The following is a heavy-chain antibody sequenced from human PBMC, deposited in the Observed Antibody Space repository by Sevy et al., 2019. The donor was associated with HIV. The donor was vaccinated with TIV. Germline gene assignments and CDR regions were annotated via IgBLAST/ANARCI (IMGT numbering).Heavy chain of an antibody. V-gene: IGHV4-39*01. Sequence: SETLSLTCTVSGGSISRSTYYWGWIRQPPGKGLEWIASIYYSGSTYYNVSLESRVTISVDMSKNQFSLRLSSVTAADMAVYYCARHGGIAVATLDYWGQGTLVTVSS. CDR2: IYYSGST. CDR3: ARHGGIAVATLDY. D-gene: IGHD6-19*01. J-gene: IGHJ4*02. CDR1: GGSISRSTYY.